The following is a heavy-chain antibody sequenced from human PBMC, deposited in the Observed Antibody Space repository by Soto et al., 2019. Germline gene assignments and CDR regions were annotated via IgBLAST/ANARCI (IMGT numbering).Heavy chain of an antibody. V-gene: IGHV4-39*01. J-gene: IGHJ6*03. CDR3: ARLMVVKRYDYYMDV. CDR2: IYYSGST. D-gene: IGHD2-15*01. Sequence: QLQLQESGPGLVKPSETLSLTCTVSGGSISSSSYYWGWIRQPPGKGLEWIGSIYYSGSTYYNPSLKRRVTISVDTPKNQFSLKLGSVTAADTAVYYGARLMVVKRYDYYMDVWGKGTTVTVSS. CDR1: GGSISSSSYY.